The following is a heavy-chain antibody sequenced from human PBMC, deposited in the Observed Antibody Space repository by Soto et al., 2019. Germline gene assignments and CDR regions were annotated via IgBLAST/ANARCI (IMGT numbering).Heavy chain of an antibody. V-gene: IGHV1-46*01. D-gene: IGHD3-3*01. CDR1: GYTFTSYY. Sequence: WASVKVSCKASGYTFTSYYMHWVRQAPGQGLEWMGIINPSGGSTSYAQKFQGRVTMTRDTSTSTVYMELSSLRSEDTAVYYCARGNSGFWSGTGYYGMDVWGQGTTVTVSS. J-gene: IGHJ6*02. CDR3: ARGNSGFWSGTGYYGMDV. CDR2: INPSGGST.